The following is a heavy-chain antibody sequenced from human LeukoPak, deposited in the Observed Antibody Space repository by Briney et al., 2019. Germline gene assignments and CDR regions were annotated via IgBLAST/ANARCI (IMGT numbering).Heavy chain of an antibody. D-gene: IGHD3-3*01. CDR1: GGSISSGGYY. CDR3: AREVRCDFWSGPEGYFDY. Sequence: PSETLSLTCTVSGGSISSGGYYWSWIRQHPGKGLEWIGYIYYSGSTYYNPSLKSRVTISVDTSKNQFSLKLSSVTAADTAVYYCAREVRCDFWSGPEGYFDYWGQGTLVTVSS. CDR2: IYYSGST. V-gene: IGHV4-31*03. J-gene: IGHJ4*02.